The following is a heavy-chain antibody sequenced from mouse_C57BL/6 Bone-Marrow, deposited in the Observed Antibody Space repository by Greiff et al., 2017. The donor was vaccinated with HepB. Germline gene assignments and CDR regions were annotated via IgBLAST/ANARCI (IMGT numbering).Heavy chain of an antibody. D-gene: IGHD2-4*01. J-gene: IGHJ3*01. V-gene: IGHV5-4*01. CDR3: ARDRGIYYDYDEGD. Sequence: EVKVVESGGGLVKPGGSLKLSCAASGFTFSSYAMSWVRQTPEKRLEWVATISDGGSYTYYPDNVKGRFTISRDNAKNNLYLQMSHLKSEDTAMYYCARDRGIYYDYDEGDWGQGTLVTVSA. CDR2: ISDGGSYT. CDR1: GFTFSSYA.